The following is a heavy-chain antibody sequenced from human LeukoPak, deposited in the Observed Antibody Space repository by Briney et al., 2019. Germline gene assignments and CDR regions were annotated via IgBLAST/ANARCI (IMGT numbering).Heavy chain of an antibody. V-gene: IGHV4-59*01. CDR1: GGPISSYY. D-gene: IGHD2/OR15-2a*01. CDR3: ARDVRWFDP. Sequence: SETLSLTCTVSGGPISSYYWSWIRQPPGKGLEWIGYIYYSGITNYNPSLKSRVTISVDTSKNQFSLKLSSVTAADTAVYYCARDVRWFDPWGQGTLVTVSS. CDR2: IYYSGIT. J-gene: IGHJ5*02.